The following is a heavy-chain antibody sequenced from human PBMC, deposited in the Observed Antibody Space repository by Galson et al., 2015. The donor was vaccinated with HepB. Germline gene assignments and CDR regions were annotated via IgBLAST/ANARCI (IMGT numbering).Heavy chain of an antibody. J-gene: IGHJ3*01. CDR1: GFTFRNYG. CDR2: IWYDGTNK. Sequence: SLRLSCATSGFTFRNYGMHWSGQAPGKGLEWVAVIWYDGTNKYYGDSVKGRFTVSRDNSKNTMYLQMNSLRVEDTAVYFCARGVGMVVSGDAFDVWGQGTMVTVSS. V-gene: IGHV3-33*01. CDR3: ARGVGMVVSGDAFDV. D-gene: IGHD3-22*01.